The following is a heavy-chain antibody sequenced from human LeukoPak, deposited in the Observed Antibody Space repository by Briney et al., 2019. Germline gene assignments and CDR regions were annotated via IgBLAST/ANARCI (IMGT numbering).Heavy chain of an antibody. V-gene: IGHV3-11*01. CDR2: ISSSGSTI. Sequence: GGSLRLSCAASGFTFSDYYMSWIRQAPGKGLEWVSYISSSGSTIYYADSVKGRFTISRDNAKNSLYLQMNSLRVEDTAVYYCASVLWFGGIFFDYWGQGTLVTVSS. CDR3: ASVLWFGGIFFDY. D-gene: IGHD3-10*01. J-gene: IGHJ4*02. CDR1: GFTFSDYY.